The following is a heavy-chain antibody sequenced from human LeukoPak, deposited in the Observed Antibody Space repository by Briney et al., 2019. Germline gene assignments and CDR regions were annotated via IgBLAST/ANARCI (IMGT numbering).Heavy chain of an antibody. D-gene: IGHD3-22*01. V-gene: IGHV4-59*01. CDR2: IYYSGST. CDR1: GGSFSSSY. Sequence: PSETLSLTCTVSGGSFSSSYWSWIRQPPGKGLEWIGSIYYSGSTNYNPSLKSRVTISVDTSKKQFSLKLSSVSAADTAVYYCARAIRYYYDSSGSYYFDYWGQGTLVTVSS. CDR3: ARAIRYYYDSSGSYYFDY. J-gene: IGHJ4*02.